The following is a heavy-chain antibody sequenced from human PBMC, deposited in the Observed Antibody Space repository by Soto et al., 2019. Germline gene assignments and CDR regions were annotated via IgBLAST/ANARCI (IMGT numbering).Heavy chain of an antibody. CDR2: ISYDGSNK. Sequence: GGSLRLSCAASGFTFSSYGMHWVRQAPGKGLEWVAVISYDGSNKYYADSVKGRFTISRDNSKNTLYLQVNSLRDEDTAVYYCAREETAWPLAYGLDVWGQGTTVTVSS. D-gene: IGHD2-21*02. J-gene: IGHJ6*02. V-gene: IGHV3-30*03. CDR1: GFTFSSYG. CDR3: AREETAWPLAYGLDV.